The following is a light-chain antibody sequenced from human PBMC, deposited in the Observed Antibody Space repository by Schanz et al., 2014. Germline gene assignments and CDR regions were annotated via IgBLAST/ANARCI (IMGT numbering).Light chain of an antibody. CDR3: QQYDSSPWT. Sequence: PGERATLSCRASQSVTSTYLAWYHQKPGQAPRLLIYGASSRATGIPDRFSGSGSGTDFTLTISRLEPEDFAVYYCQQYDSSPWTFGQGTKVEIK. CDR1: QSVTSTY. V-gene: IGKV3-20*01. J-gene: IGKJ1*01. CDR2: GAS.